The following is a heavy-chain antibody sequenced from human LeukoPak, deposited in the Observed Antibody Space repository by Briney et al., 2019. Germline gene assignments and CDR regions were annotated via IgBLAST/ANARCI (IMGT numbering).Heavy chain of an antibody. D-gene: IGHD2-2*03. V-gene: IGHV3-30*04. J-gene: IGHJ3*02. CDR1: GFTFSSYA. Sequence: GGSLRLSCAASGFTFSSYAMSWVRQAPGKGLEWVAVISDDGSNKYYADSVKGRFTISRDNSKNTLYLQMSSLRPEDTAVYYCARVDDLDAFDIWGQGTMVTVSS. CDR3: ARVDDLDAFDI. CDR2: ISDDGSNK.